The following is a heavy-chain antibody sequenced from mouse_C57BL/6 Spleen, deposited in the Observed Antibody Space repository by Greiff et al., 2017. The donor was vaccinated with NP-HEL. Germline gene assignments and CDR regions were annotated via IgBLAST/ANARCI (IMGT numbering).Heavy chain of an antibody. Sequence: DVQLVESGGGLVKPGGSLKLSCAASGFTFSSYAMSWVRQTPEKRLEWVATISDGGSYTYYPDNVKGRFTISRDNAKNNLYLQMSHLKSEDTAMYYCATMDYWGQGTSVTVSS. CDR1: GFTFSSYA. J-gene: IGHJ4*01. CDR2: ISDGGSYT. CDR3: ATMDY. V-gene: IGHV5-4*01.